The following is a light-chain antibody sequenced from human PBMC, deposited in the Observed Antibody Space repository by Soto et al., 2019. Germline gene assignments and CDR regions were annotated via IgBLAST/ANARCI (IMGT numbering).Light chain of an antibody. V-gene: IGKV3-11*01. J-gene: IGKJ5*01. Sequence: EIVLTQSPGTLSLSPWERATLSCRASQSITSYLAWYQQKLGQAPRLLIYDVSTRATGIPARFSGSGSGTDFTLTISSLEPEDFAVYYCQHRTNWLITLGQGTRLEIK. CDR2: DVS. CDR3: QHRTNWLIT. CDR1: QSITSY.